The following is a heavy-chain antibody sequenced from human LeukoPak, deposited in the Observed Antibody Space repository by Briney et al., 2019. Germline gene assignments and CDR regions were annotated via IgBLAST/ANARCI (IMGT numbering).Heavy chain of an antibody. D-gene: IGHD5-24*01. Sequence: PGGSLRLSCAASGLTVSTNYMSWVRQAPGKGLEWVSLIYSTGSTYYADSVKGRFTISRDNPKNTLYLQMNSLTAEDTAVYYCARTFLSGDGYKVGYFDYWGQGTLVTVSS. J-gene: IGHJ4*02. V-gene: IGHV3-53*01. CDR1: GLTVSTNY. CDR3: ARTFLSGDGYKVGYFDY. CDR2: IYSTGST.